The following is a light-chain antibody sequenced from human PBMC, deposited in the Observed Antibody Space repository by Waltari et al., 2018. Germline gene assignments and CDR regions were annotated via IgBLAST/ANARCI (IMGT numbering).Light chain of an antibody. V-gene: IGKV1-39*01. CDR2: AAS. CDR3: QQSSSSPHT. CDR1: QAISGY. J-gene: IGKJ4*01. Sequence: DIEMTQSPSSLSASVGDRVTITCRASQAISGYLNWYQQKPGRAPKLLFYAASSLQSGVPSRFSGSGYGTDFTLTISSLQPEDFAIYSCQQSSSSPHTFGGGTKVEMK.